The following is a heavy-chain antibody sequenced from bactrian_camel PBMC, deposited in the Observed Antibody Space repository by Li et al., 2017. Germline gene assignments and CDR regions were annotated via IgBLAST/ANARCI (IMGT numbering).Heavy chain of an antibody. V-gene: IGHV3S53*01. D-gene: IGHD5*01. Sequence: VQLVESGGGTVQAGGSLRLSCSGYTVETHCMAWFRQTPGKEREGVASISGSTTYADSVQGRFTISQDKAAENTVYLQMNSLKIEDSAVYYCATGYKYWHPYWGQGTQVTVS. J-gene: IGHJ4*01. CDR2: ISGST. CDR1: GYTVETHC. CDR3: ATGYKYWHPY.